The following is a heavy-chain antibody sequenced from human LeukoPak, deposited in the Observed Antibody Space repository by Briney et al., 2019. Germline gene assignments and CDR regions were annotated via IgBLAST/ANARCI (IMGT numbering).Heavy chain of an antibody. CDR3: AAQAPHYDILTGYYYHDAFDI. CDR1: GGSISSYY. D-gene: IGHD3-9*01. J-gene: IGHJ3*02. CDR2: IYTSGST. V-gene: IGHV4-4*09. Sequence: PSETLSLTCTVSGGSISSYYWSWIRQPPGKGLEWIGYIYTSGSTNYNPSLKSRITISVDTSKNQFSLKLSSVTAADTAVYYCAAQAPHYDILTGYYYHDAFDIWGQGTMVTVSS.